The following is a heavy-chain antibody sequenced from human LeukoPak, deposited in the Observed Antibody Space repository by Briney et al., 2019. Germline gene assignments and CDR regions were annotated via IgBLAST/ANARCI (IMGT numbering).Heavy chain of an antibody. CDR2: ISSYNGNT. D-gene: IGHD1-26*01. V-gene: IGHV1-18*01. CDR1: GYTFTIYA. CDR3: ARSVGRSPYYYYMDV. Sequence: ASVKVSCKASGYTFTIYAISWVRQAPGQGLEWMGWISSYNGNTNYAQKLQGRVTMTTDTSTSTAYMEPRSLRSDDTAVYYCARSVGRSPYYYYMDVWGKGTTVTVSS. J-gene: IGHJ6*03.